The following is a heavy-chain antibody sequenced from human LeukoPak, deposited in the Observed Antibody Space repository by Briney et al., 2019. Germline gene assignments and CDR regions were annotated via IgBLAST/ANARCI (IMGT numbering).Heavy chain of an antibody. D-gene: IGHD4/OR15-4a*01. CDR1: GVTFSDYY. CDR2: IYCSGST. J-gene: IGHJ4*02. CDR3: ARQLTPYGAFDY. V-gene: IGHV4-39*01. Sequence: GSLRLSCAASGVTFSDYYMSWIRQAPGKGLEWIGSIYCSGSTYYNPSLKSRVTISVDTSKNQFSLKLSSVTAADTAVYYCARQLTPYGAFDYWGQGTLVTVSS.